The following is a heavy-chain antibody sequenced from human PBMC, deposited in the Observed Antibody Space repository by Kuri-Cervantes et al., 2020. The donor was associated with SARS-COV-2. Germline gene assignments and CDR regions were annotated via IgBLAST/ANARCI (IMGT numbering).Heavy chain of an antibody. J-gene: IGHJ4*02. D-gene: IGHD5-18*01. Sequence: SCTVSGGSISSGGYYWSWIRQPPGKGLEWIGYIYHSGSTYYNPSLKSRVTISVDRSKNQFSLKLSSVTAADTAVYYCANNLEGYSHGPFDYWGQGTLVTVSS. CDR3: ANNLEGYSHGPFDY. CDR2: IYHSGST. CDR1: GGSISSGGYY. V-gene: IGHV4-30-2*01.